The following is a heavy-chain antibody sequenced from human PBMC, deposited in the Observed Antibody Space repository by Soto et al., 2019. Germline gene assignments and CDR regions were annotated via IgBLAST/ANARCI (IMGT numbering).Heavy chain of an antibody. CDR2: ITGSGRDT. J-gene: IGHJ4*02. CDR1: GFTFRNNV. V-gene: IGHV3-23*01. CDR3: AKNGLDNSPSAIDS. D-gene: IGHD2-8*01. Sequence: SLRLSCAASGFTFRNNVLSWVRQAPGKGLDWVSGITGSGRDTYYADSVKGRFTISRDNSRNMVFLQMNSLRAEDTALYYCAKNGLDNSPSAIDSWGPGTLVT.